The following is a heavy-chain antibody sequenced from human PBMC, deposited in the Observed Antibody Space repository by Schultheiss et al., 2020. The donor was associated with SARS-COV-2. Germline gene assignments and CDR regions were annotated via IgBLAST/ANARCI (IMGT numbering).Heavy chain of an antibody. CDR1: GGSISSGDYY. D-gene: IGHD3-3*01. V-gene: IGHV4-30-4*01. CDR2: INHSGST. J-gene: IGHJ6*02. Sequence: SQTLSLTCTVSGGSISSGDYYWSWIRQPPGKGLEWIGEINHSGSTNYNPSLKSRVTISVDTSKNQFSLKLSSVTAADTAVYYCARDLNDFWSGYVGYYYGMDVWGQGTTVTVSS. CDR3: ARDLNDFWSGYVGYYYGMDV.